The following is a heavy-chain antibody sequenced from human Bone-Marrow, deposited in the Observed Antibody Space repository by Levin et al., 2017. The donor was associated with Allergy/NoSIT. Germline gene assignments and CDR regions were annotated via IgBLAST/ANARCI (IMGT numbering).Heavy chain of an antibody. J-gene: IGHJ6*03. CDR2: IFSSDEK. CDR1: GFSLNNVRMG. V-gene: IGHV2-26*01. CDR3: ARSFPPSYYYMDV. Sequence: SGPTLVKPTETLTLTCTVSGFSLNNVRMGVSWIRQPPGKALEWLAHIFSSDEKSYSTSLKRRLTISKDTSKSQVVLTMTNMDPVDTATYYCARSFPPSYYYMDVWGKGTTVTVSS.